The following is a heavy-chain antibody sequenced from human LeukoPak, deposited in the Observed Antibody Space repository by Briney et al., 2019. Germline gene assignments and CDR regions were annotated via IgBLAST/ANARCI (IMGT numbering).Heavy chain of an antibody. J-gene: IGHJ4*02. CDR1: GGSISSSSYY. V-gene: IGHV4-39*01. CDR2: IYYSEST. D-gene: IGHD2-8*01. Sequence: SETLSLTCTVSGGSISSSSYYWGRIRQPPGKGLEWIGSIYYSESTYYNPSLKSRVTISVDTSKNQFSLKLSSVTAADTAVYYCARRLYAYQPKSGFDYWGQGTLVTVSS. CDR3: ARRLYAYQPKSGFDY.